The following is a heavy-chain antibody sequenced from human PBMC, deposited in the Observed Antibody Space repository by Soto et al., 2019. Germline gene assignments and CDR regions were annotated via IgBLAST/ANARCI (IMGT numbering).Heavy chain of an antibody. Sequence: SQTLSVTCAISGDSVSSNSAAWNWIRQSPSRGLEWLGRTYYRSKWYNDYAVSVKSRITITPDTSKNQFSLQLTSVTPEDTAVYYCASVFPTVIRGEANAFVFGDKGKLAP. V-gene: IGHV6-1*01. CDR1: GDSVSSNSAA. J-gene: IGHJ3*01. CDR2: TYYRSKWYN. D-gene: IGHD3-16*01. CDR3: ASVFPTVIRGEANAFV.